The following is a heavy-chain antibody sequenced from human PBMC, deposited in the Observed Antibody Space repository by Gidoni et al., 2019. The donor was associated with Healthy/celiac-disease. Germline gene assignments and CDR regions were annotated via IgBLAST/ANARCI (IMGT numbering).Heavy chain of an antibody. CDR1: GLTFGAYA. V-gene: IGHV3-49*04. CDR2: SRSKDYGGTT. J-gene: IGHJ4*02. CDR3: TRAPYGSGSYYDY. D-gene: IGHD3-10*01. Sequence: EVQLVESGGGLVQPGRSLRLSCTASGLTFGAYAMRWVRQEPGKGREWVGFSRSKDYGGTTEYAASVKGRFTISRDDSKSIAYLQMNSLKTEDTAVYYCTRAPYGSGSYYDYWGQGTLVTVSS.